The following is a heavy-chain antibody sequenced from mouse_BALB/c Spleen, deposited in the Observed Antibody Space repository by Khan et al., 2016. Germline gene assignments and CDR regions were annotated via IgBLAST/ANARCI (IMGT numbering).Heavy chain of an antibody. Sequence: QIQLVQSGPELKKPGETVKISCKASGYTFTNYGMNWVKQAPGKGLKWMGWINTYTGEPTYADDFKGRFAFSLETSASTAYLQINNLKNEDTATYFCARTTAFYFDYWGQGTTLTVSS. CDR1: GYTFTNYG. CDR2: INTYTGEP. CDR3: ARTTAFYFDY. D-gene: IGHD1-2*01. J-gene: IGHJ2*01. V-gene: IGHV9-3-1*01.